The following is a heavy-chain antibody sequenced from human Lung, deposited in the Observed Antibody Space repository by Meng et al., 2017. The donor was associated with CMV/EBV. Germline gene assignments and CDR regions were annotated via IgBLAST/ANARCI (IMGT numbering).Heavy chain of an antibody. V-gene: IGHV1-2*02. J-gene: IGHJ4*02. Sequence: ASXXVSXKASGYTFTAYYLHWVRQAPGQGLEWMGWINPNTGGTNYAQKFQGRVTMTRDTSISTAYMELSRLRSDDTAVYYCARDVRRNSNYWVDYWGQGTXVTVSS. D-gene: IGHD4-11*01. CDR1: GYTFTAYY. CDR2: INPNTGGT. CDR3: ARDVRRNSNYWVDY.